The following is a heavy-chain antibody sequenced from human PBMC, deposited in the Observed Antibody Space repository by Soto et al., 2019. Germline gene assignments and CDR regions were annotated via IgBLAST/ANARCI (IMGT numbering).Heavy chain of an antibody. J-gene: IGHJ4*02. CDR2: SSGSGSGGST. D-gene: IGHD4-4*01. V-gene: IGHV3-23*01. CDR3: AKDRDDYRNYVFDY. CDR1: GFTFTNYA. Sequence: GGSLRLSCAASGFTFTNYAMTWVRQAPGKGLEWVSISSGSGSGGSTNYADSVKGRFTISRDNSKNTLYLQMNSLRVEDTAVYYCAKDRDDYRNYVFDYWGQGTLVTAPQ.